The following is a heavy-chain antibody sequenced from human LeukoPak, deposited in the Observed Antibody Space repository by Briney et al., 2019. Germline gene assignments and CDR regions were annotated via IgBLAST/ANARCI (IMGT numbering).Heavy chain of an antibody. J-gene: IGHJ4*02. Sequence: GASVKVSCKASGYTFTSYYMHWVRQTPGQGLEWMGIINPSGGSTSYAQKFQGRVTMTRDTSTSTVYMELSSLRSEDTAVYYCAREPSGWYYFDYWGQGTLVTVSS. D-gene: IGHD6-19*01. CDR2: INPSGGST. CDR3: AREPSGWYYFDY. CDR1: GYTFTSYY. V-gene: IGHV1-46*01.